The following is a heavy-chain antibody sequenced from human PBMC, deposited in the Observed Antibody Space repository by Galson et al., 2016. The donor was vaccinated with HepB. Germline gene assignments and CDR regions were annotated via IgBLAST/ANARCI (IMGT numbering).Heavy chain of an antibody. CDR2: IYSGGST. CDR3: VGGPNGLRL. V-gene: IGHV3-53*01. J-gene: IGHJ4*02. CDR1: GFTVSNNY. D-gene: IGHD2-8*01. Sequence: SLRLSCAASGFTVSNNYMSWVRQTPGKGLEWVSVIYSGGSTDYTASVKGRFTISRDNSKNTVYLQMNSLRAEDTAVYYCVGGPNGLRLWGPGTPVTVSS.